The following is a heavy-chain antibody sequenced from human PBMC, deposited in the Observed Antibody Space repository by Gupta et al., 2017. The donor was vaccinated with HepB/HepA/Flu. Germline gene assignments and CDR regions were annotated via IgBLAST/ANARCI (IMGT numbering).Heavy chain of an antibody. Sequence: QLQLVESGGGVVPPGRSLRLSCAASGFTFSRYALPCVRQAPGKGLEWVAVISYDGSNKYYADSVKGRFTISRDNSKNTLSVQMNSLRAEDTAVYYCARARMMEMATSYAFDIWGQGTMVTVSS. J-gene: IGHJ3*02. CDR1: GFTFSRYA. CDR2: ISYDGSNK. D-gene: IGHD5-24*01. CDR3: ARARMMEMATSYAFDI. V-gene: IGHV3-30-3*01.